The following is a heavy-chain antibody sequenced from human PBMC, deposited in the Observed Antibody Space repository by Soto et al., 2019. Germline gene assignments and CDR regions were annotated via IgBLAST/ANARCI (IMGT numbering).Heavy chain of an antibody. Sequence: GASVKVSCKASGFTFTSSAVQWVRQARGQRLEWIGWIVVGSGNTNYAQKFQERVTITRDMSTSTAYMELSSLRSEDTAVYYCAADIRKGSSSWYPASVFDIWAKGQWSPSPQ. D-gene: IGHD6-13*01. V-gene: IGHV1-58*01. CDR1: GFTFTSSA. CDR2: IVVGSGNT. J-gene: IGHJ3*02. CDR3: AADIRKGSSSWYPASVFDI.